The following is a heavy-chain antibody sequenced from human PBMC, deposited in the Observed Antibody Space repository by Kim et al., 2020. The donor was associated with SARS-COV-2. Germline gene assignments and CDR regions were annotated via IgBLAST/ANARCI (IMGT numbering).Heavy chain of an antibody. D-gene: IGHD3-16*01. CDR3: ARGARRVHAFDI. CDR1: GDSVSSITDS. J-gene: IGHJ3*02. V-gene: IGHV6-1*01. CDR2: TYYRSKWLN. Sequence: SQTLSLTCAISGDSVSSITDSLNWIRLSPSRGLEWLGRTYYRSKWLNDYALSMKGRITVSPDTSKNEFSLQLNSVTAEDTALYYCARGARRVHAFDIWGQGTMVTVSS.